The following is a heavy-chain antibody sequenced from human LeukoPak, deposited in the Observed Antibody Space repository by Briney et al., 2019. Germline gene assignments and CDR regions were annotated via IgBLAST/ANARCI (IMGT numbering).Heavy chain of an antibody. J-gene: IGHJ2*01. CDR2: IYYSGST. CDR3: ARHPSYYKIGGLDF. V-gene: IGHV4-59*08. D-gene: IGHD2-15*01. CDR1: GGSISSYY. Sequence: SETLSLTCTVSGGSISSYYWSWIRQPPGKGLEWIGHIYYSGSTYYSPSLKSRVTISVDTSKNQFSLKLSSVTAADTAVYYCARHPSYYKIGGLDFWGRGTLVTVSS.